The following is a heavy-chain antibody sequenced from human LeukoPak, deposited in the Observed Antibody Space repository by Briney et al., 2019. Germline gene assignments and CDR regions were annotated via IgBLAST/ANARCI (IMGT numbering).Heavy chain of an antibody. CDR2: INPSGGST. Sequence: ASVKVSCKASGYNFISYYMHWVRQAPGQGLEWMGIINPSGGSTSYAQKFQDRVTMTRDTSTSTVYMELSSLKSEDTAVYYCAREDVVLVDAVRYYYYGMDVWGQGTTITVSS. D-gene: IGHD2-8*01. CDR1: GYNFISYY. J-gene: IGHJ6*02. CDR3: AREDVVLVDAVRYYYYGMDV. V-gene: IGHV1-46*01.